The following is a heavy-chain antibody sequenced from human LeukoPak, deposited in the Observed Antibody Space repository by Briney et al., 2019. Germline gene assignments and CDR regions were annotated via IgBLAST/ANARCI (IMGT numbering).Heavy chain of an antibody. CDR1: GFTFSRHA. CDR2: ITNNGGDR. Sequence: GGSLRLSCAVSGFTFSRHAMGWVRQAPGKGLEWVAGITNNGGDRNYGDSVKGRFTISRDNSKSTLDLQMNSLRAEDTAVYYCAREFGLRYFDWLLWGAFDIWGQGTMVTVSS. V-gene: IGHV3-23*01. D-gene: IGHD3-9*01. CDR3: AREFGLRYFDWLLWGAFDI. J-gene: IGHJ3*02.